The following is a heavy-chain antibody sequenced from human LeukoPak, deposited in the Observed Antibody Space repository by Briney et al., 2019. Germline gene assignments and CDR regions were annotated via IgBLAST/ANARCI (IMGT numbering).Heavy chain of an antibody. CDR1: GGSISSSSYY. D-gene: IGHD3-10*01. Sequence: NSSETLSLTCSVSGGSISSSSYYWGWIRQPPGKGLEWIGSFYYSGRTYFNPSLKSRVTISVDKSKNQFSLTLRSVTAADTAVYYCARDTYYYGSGSFYDVDYWGQGTLVTVSS. J-gene: IGHJ4*02. V-gene: IGHV4-39*07. CDR2: FYYSGRT. CDR3: ARDTYYYGSGSFYDVDY.